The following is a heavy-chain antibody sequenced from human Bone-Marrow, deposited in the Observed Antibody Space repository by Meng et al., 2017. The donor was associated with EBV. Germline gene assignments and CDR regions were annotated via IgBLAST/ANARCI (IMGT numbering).Heavy chain of an antibody. J-gene: IGHJ4*02. Sequence: VQLGESGAEVKKPGSSVKGSCKTSGGTFRSDAISWVRQAPGQGLEWLGGLIPMFGAPNYAQKFQGRVTITADEYTSTHFMELSSLRSEDTAVYYCASESGRGYTPDYWGQGTLVTVSS. CDR1: GGTFRSDA. D-gene: IGHD3-10*01. CDR3: ASESGRGYTPDY. CDR2: LIPMFGAP. V-gene: IGHV1-69*01.